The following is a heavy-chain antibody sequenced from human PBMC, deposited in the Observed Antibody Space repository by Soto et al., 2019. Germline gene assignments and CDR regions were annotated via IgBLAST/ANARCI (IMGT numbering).Heavy chain of an antibody. CDR1: GLTISTYG. D-gene: IGHD1-1*01. CDR3: ARQRNGAGDV. V-gene: IGHV3-48*02. CDR2: ITSSTTI. J-gene: IGHJ6*02. Sequence: LVEAGGGLVQPGGCLLLSCGASGLTISTYGCNRVRQARGRGVEGFSYITSSTTIYSADSVRGRCTTTRDNAKNSLYLQMNRLRDEDTVVYCCARQRNGAGDVWGQGTTVTVSS.